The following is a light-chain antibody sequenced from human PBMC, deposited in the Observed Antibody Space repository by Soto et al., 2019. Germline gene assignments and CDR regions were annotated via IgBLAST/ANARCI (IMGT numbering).Light chain of an antibody. CDR1: QGIVSW. V-gene: IGKV1-12*01. Sequence: DIQMTQSPSSVSASVGDRVTITCRASQGIVSWLAWYQQKPGKAPKLLIYAASNLQSGVPLRFSGSGSGTDFTRTISSLQPEDFATYYCQQTTSFPLTFGGGTKVEIK. J-gene: IGKJ4*01. CDR3: QQTTSFPLT. CDR2: AAS.